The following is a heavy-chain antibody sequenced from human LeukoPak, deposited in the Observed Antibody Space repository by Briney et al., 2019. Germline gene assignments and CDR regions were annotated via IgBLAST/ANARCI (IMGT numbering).Heavy chain of an antibody. CDR2: ISSSGSTI. CDR3: ARDYQAARPTSGYYYYYYYGMDV. Sequence: QPGGSLRLSCAASGATFSSDEMNWVREAPGKGLEWFSYISSSGSTIYYADSVKGRFTISRDNAKNSLYLQMNSLRAEDTAVYYCARDYQAARPTSGYYYYYYYGMDVWGQGTTVTVSS. V-gene: IGHV3-48*03. CDR1: GATFSSDE. J-gene: IGHJ6*02. D-gene: IGHD6-6*01.